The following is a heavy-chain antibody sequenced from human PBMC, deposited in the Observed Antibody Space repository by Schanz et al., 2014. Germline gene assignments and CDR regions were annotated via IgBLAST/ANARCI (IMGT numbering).Heavy chain of an antibody. Sequence: EVHLLESGGGLVQPGGSLRLSCAASGFTFTNYAMTWVRQASGKGLEWVSGISGSGGSTYDADSVKGRFTISRDNSKNTLYLQMNSLRAEDTAVYYCAKDHAGSDILTALGNWGQGTLVTVSS. CDR2: ISGSGGST. CDR3: AKDHAGSDILTALGN. CDR1: GFTFTNYA. V-gene: IGHV3-23*01. D-gene: IGHD3-9*01. J-gene: IGHJ4*02.